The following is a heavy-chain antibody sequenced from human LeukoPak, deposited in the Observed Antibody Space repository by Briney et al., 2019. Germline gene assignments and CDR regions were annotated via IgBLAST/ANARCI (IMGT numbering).Heavy chain of an antibody. CDR2: IRYDGSNK. CDR1: GFTFRSYG. J-gene: IGHJ4*02. Sequence: GGSLRLSCAASGFTFRSYGMHWVREAPGKGLEWVAFIRYDGSNKYYADSVKGRFTISRDNSKNTLYLQMNSLRAEDTAVYYCAKDESIYSSSWSNFDYWGQGTLVTVSS. V-gene: IGHV3-30*02. CDR3: AKDESIYSSSWSNFDY. D-gene: IGHD6-13*01.